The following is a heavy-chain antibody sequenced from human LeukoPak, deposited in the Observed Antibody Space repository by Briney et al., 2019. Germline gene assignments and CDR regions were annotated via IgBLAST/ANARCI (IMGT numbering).Heavy chain of an antibody. J-gene: IGHJ4*02. CDR3: AKYGNSGWVIDS. Sequence: SETLSLTCTVSGGSIGRDCWTWIRQPPGKGLEYIGYIYYNGATNYNPSLKSRVTISVDTSKNQFSLKLSSVTAADTAVYFCAKYGNSGWVIDSWGQGTLVTVSS. V-gene: IGHV4-59*08. D-gene: IGHD6-19*01. CDR1: GGSIGRDC. CDR2: IYYNGAT.